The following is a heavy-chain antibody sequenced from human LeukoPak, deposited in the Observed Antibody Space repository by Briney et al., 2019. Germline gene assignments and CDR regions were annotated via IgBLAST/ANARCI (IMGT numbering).Heavy chain of an antibody. CDR3: ARDREAAAGMGALDY. V-gene: IGHV1-2*02. CDR2: INPNSGGT. Sequence: GASAKVSCKASGYTFTGYYMHWVRQAPGQGLEWMGWINPNSGGTNYAQKFQGRVTMTRDTSISTAYMELSRLRSDDTAVYYCARDREAAAGMGALDYWGQGTLVTVSS. J-gene: IGHJ4*02. D-gene: IGHD6-13*01. CDR1: GYTFTGYY.